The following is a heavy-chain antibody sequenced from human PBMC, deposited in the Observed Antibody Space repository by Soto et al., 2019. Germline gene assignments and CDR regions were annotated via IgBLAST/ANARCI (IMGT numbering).Heavy chain of an antibody. D-gene: IGHD3-22*01. Sequence: SVKVSCKASGGTFSSYAISWVRQAPGQGLEWMGGVIPIFGTANYAQKFQGRVTITADKSTSTAYMELSSLRSEDTAVYYCARDRIEGYYDSSGYLDYWGQGTLVTVSS. J-gene: IGHJ4*02. V-gene: IGHV1-69*06. CDR1: GGTFSSYA. CDR3: ARDRIEGYYDSSGYLDY. CDR2: VIPIFGTA.